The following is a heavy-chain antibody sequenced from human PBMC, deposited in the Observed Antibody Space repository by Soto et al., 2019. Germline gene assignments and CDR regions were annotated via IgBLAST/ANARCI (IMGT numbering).Heavy chain of an antibody. Sequence: GGSLRLSCAASGFPFTNYWMNWVRQTPGKGLEWVSGISGRGDSTYYADSVKGRFTISRDNSNNTLFLQMNNLGAEDTAIYYCAKAFYREEDGYNSFDYWGQGTLVTVSS. V-gene: IGHV3-23*01. CDR1: GFPFTNYW. D-gene: IGHD5-12*01. CDR2: ISGRGDST. CDR3: AKAFYREEDGYNSFDY. J-gene: IGHJ4*02.